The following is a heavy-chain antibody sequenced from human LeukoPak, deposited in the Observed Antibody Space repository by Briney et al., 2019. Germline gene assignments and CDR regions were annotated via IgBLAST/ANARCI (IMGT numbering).Heavy chain of an antibody. Sequence: GGSLRLSCAASGFTFSSYSMNRVRQAPGKGLEWVSYISISSDTTYYADSVKGRFTVSRDNSKDTVYLQMNSLRGEETAVYYCAKELMGFDYWGQGSLVTVSS. CDR1: GFTFSSYS. J-gene: IGHJ4*02. CDR3: AKELMGFDY. V-gene: IGHV3-48*01. CDR2: ISISSDTT. D-gene: IGHD2-8*01.